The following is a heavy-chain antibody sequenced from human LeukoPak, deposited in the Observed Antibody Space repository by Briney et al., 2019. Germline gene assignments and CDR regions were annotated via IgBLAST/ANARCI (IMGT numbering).Heavy chain of an antibody. CDR1: GLSFSGYY. J-gene: IGHJ4*02. CDR2: INHSGST. D-gene: IGHD5-18*01. Sequence: WETLSLTCAVYGLSFSGYYWSWIRQPPGKGLEWIGEINHSGSTKYNPSLKRRGTISVGETKNKFLLKLISVPAVDTAVYYCWRVRRGYSYGICPFDSWGQGTLVTVSS. CDR3: WRVRRGYSYGICPFDS. V-gene: IGHV4-34*01.